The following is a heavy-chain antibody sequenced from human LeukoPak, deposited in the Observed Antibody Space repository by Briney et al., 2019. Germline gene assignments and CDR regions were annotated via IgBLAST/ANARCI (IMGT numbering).Heavy chain of an antibody. V-gene: IGHV4-39*01. CDR2: IYYSGST. CDR3: ARVIAVPAAPYFDY. J-gene: IGHJ4*02. CDR1: GGSISSSSYY. Sequence: SETLSLTCTVSGGSISSSSYYWGWIRQPPGKGLEWIGSIYYSGSTYYNPSLKSRVTISVDTSKNKFSLKLSSVTAADTAVYYCARVIAVPAAPYFDYWGQGTLVTVSS. D-gene: IGHD2-2*01.